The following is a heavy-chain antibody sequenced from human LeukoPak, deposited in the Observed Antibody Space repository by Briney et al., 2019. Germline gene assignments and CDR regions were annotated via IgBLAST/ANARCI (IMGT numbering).Heavy chain of an antibody. J-gene: IGHJ4*02. CDR2: IIPIFGTA. V-gene: IGHV1-69*05. CDR3: ARDHGDYALDY. Sequence: ASVKVSCKASGDNFSSYAISWVRQAPGQGLEWMGGIIPIFGTAHYAQKFQGRVTITTDESTGTAYMDLSSLRSEDTAVYYCARDHGDYALDYWGQGTLVTVSS. D-gene: IGHD4-17*01. CDR1: GDNFSSYA.